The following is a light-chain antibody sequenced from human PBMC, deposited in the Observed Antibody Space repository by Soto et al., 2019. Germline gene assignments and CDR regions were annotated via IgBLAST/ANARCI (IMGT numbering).Light chain of an antibody. CDR3: QQRINGPSWT. CDR2: DAS. J-gene: IGKJ1*01. CDR1: QSVSSY. Sequence: EIVLTQSPATLSLSPGERATLSCRASQSVSSYLAWYQQKPGQAPRLLIYDASNRATGIPARFSGSGSGTDFTLTISKLEPEDFAVYYCQQRINGPSWTFGQGTKVEIK. V-gene: IGKV3-11*01.